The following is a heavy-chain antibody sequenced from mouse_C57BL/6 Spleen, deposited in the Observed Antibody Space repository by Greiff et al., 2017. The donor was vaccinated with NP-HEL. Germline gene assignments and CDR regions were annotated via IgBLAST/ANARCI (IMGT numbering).Heavy chain of an antibody. CDR3: ARPIYYDYDEAYYFDY. CDR2: INPSTGGT. Sequence: EVKLEESGPELVKPGASVKISCKASGYSFTGYYMNWVKQSPEKSLEWIGEINPSTGGTTYNQKFKAKATLTVDKSSSTAYMQLKSLTSEDSAVYYCARPIYYDYDEAYYFDYWGQGTTLTVSS. D-gene: IGHD2-4*01. CDR1: GYSFTGYY. V-gene: IGHV1-42*01. J-gene: IGHJ2*01.